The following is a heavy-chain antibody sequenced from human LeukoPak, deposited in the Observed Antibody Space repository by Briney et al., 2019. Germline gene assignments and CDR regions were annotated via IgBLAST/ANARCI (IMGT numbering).Heavy chain of an antibody. CDR1: GYTFPNYD. CDR3: AKVALGNTAIHI. Sequence: GTSVKVSCKASGYTFPNYDINWVRQATGQGLEWMGWMNFNSGNTGYAQKFQGRVTMTRNTAISTVYMELSSLKSEDTAIYYCAKVALGNTAIHIWGQGTMVTVSS. CDR2: MNFNSGNT. V-gene: IGHV1-8*01. D-gene: IGHD5-18*01. J-gene: IGHJ3*02.